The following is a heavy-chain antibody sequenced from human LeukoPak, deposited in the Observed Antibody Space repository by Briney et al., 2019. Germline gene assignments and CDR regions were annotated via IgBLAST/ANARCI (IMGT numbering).Heavy chain of an antibody. V-gene: IGHV3-7*04. J-gene: IGHJ4*02. CDR2: IKQDGSEK. CDR1: GFTFSSYW. Sequence: GGSLRLSCVASGFTFSSYWMSWVRQAPGKGLEWVANIKQDGSEKYYVDSVKGRFTISRDNAKNSLYLQMNSLRAEDTAVYYCARGSGHTIDYWGQGTLVTVSS. CDR3: ARGSGHTIDY. D-gene: IGHD6-19*01.